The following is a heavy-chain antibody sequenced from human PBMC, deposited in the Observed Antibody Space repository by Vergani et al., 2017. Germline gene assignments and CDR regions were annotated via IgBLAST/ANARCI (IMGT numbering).Heavy chain of an antibody. Sequence: EVQLVESGGGLVKPGGSLRLSCAASGFTFSSYSMNWVRQAPGKGLEWVSSISSSSSYTYYADSVKGRFTISRDNAKNSLYLQMNSLRAEDTAVYYCARDRGDCSGGSCFHDAFDIWGQGTMVTVSS. CDR1: GFTFSSYS. V-gene: IGHV3-21*01. J-gene: IGHJ3*02. CDR2: ISSSSSYT. CDR3: ARDRGDCSGGSCFHDAFDI. D-gene: IGHD2-15*01.